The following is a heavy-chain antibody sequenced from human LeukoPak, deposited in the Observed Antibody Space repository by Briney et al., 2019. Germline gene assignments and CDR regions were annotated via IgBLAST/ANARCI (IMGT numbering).Heavy chain of an antibody. V-gene: IGHV3-30-3*01. Sequence: GGSLRLSCAASGFTFSSYAMHWVRQAPGKGLEWVAVISYDGSNKYYADCVKGRFTISRDNSKNTLYLQMNSLRAEDTAVYYCARDIDRSDIVVVTAIAFDYWGQGTLVTVSS. J-gene: IGHJ4*02. CDR3: ARDIDRSDIVVVTAIAFDY. CDR2: ISYDGSNK. CDR1: GFTFSSYA. D-gene: IGHD2-21*02.